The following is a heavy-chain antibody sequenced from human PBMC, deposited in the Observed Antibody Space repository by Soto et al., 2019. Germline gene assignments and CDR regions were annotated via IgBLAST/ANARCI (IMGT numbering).Heavy chain of an antibody. CDR3: ARGRGYSGDDHYYYFDMDV. D-gene: IGHD5-12*01. CDR2: SIPIFGTA. CDR1: GGTFNNYP. V-gene: IGHV1-69*13. Sequence: ASLKVSCKASGGTFNNYPITWVRQAPGEGLEWMGGSIPIFGTANYAQKFQGRVTISVDESTSTAYMELSSLRSEDTVVYYCARGRGYSGDDHYYYFDMDVWGQGTTVTVSS. J-gene: IGHJ6*02.